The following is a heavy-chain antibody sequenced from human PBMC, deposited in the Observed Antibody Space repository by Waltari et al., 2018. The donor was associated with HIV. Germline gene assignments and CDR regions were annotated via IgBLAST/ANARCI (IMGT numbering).Heavy chain of an antibody. CDR3: AKSMRDLRPSAFDV. Sequence: EVQLLESGGGLVQPGGSLRLSCAASGFNLRNFAMSWVRQAPGKGPECVSALSGSGSTASYADYVKGRFTISRDFSNNTLFLQMNNRRADDTAVYFCAKSMRDLRPSAFDVWGQGTMVAISS. CDR1: GFNLRNFA. V-gene: IGHV3-23*01. CDR2: LSGSGSTA. D-gene: IGHD2-8*01. J-gene: IGHJ3*01.